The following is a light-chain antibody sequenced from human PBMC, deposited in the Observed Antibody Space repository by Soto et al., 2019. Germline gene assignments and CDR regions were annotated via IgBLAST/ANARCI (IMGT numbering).Light chain of an antibody. CDR1: NIGSKS. J-gene: IGLJ2*01. CDR3: QVWDSSSDHPG. V-gene: IGLV3-21*04. CDR2: YDS. Sequence: SYELTQPPSVSVAPGKTARITCGGNNIGSKSVHWYQQKPGQAPVLVIYYDSDRPSGIPERFSGSNSGNTATLTISRVEAGDEADDYCQVWDSSSDHPGFGGGTKRTVL.